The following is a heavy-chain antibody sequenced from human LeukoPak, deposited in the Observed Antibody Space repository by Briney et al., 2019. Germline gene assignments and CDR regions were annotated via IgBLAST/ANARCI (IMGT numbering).Heavy chain of an antibody. D-gene: IGHD1-26*01. CDR1: GGSISSGSYY. CDR3: ARENVMWEVLMDAFDI. Sequence: SQTLSLTCTVSGGSISSGSYYWSWIRQPAGKGLEWIGRIYTSGSTNYNPSLKSRVTISVDTSKNQFSLKLSSVTAADTAVYYGARENVMWEVLMDAFDIWGQGTMVTVSS. CDR2: IYTSGST. J-gene: IGHJ3*02. V-gene: IGHV4-61*02.